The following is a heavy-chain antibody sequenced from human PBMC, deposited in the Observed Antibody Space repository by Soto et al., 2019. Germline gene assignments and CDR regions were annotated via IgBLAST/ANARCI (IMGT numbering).Heavy chain of an antibody. V-gene: IGHV4-30-2*01. CDR1: GGSISSGGYS. Sequence: QLQLQESGSGVVKPSQTLSLTCAVSGGSISSGGYSWSWIRQPPGKGLEWIGYIYHSGSTYYNPSLKSRVTTSVDRSKNQFSLKLSSVTAADTAVYYCARVPDRWGQGTLVTVSS. CDR2: IYHSGST. J-gene: IGHJ5*02. CDR3: ARVPDR. D-gene: IGHD2-2*01.